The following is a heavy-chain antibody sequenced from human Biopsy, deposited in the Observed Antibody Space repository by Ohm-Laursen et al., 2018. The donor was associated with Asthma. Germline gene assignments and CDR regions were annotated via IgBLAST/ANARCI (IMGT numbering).Heavy chain of an antibody. CDR2: IMTVFGTT. CDR3: ARCQVGYSSGWSLLLKKIYYSGMDV. J-gene: IGHJ6*02. Sequence: SVKVSCKAPGGTFSNFAISWVRQAPGQGLEWLGGIMTVFGTTNYAQKFHGRVTINAEESTSTAYMEVTSLRSEDTAIYYCARCQVGYSSGWSLLLKKIYYSGMDVWGQGTAVTVSS. CDR1: GGTFSNFA. D-gene: IGHD6-19*01. V-gene: IGHV1-69*13.